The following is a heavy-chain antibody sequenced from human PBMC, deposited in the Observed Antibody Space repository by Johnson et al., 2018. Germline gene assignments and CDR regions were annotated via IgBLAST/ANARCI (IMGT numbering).Heavy chain of an antibody. J-gene: IGHJ6*03. CDR3: IRRWQSHGGYMDV. CDR1: GFTFSDSA. D-gene: IGHD5-24*01. Sequence: EVQLVESGGGLVQPGGSLKLSCAASGFTFSDSAVHWVRQASGKGLEWVGRIRSKPNNYATSYAASVRGRFTIPRDDSKSTAYLQMNSLKIEDTAVYYCIRRWQSHGGYMDVWGKGTTVTVSS. V-gene: IGHV3-73*01. CDR2: IRSKPNNYAT.